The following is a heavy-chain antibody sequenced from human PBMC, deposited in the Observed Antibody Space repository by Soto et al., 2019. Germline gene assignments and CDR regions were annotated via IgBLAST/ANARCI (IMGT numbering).Heavy chain of an antibody. J-gene: IGHJ4*02. CDR1: GVSISSYY. CDR3: ARRYADYFDY. D-gene: IGHD5-12*01. Sequence: KLSETLALTCTVSGVSISSYYWSWIRQPPGKGLEWIGYIYYSGSTNYNPSLKSRVTISVDTSKNQFSLKLSSVTAADTAVYYCARRYADYFDYWGQGTLVTASS. CDR2: IYYSGST. V-gene: IGHV4-59*08.